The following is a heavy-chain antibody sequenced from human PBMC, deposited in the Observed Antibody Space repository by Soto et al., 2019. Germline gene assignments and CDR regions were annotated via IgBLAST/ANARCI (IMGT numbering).Heavy chain of an antibody. D-gene: IGHD4-17*01. Sequence: GGTLILYCAATGFPGNNFAMRWVSQAAGQGPERVTTIHHKEGSTFYAYSVQGRFTISRDNSKNTLYTERNGRRAVDTAVYLCAKVLDGVVVTNPRWADFDIWGQGTMVTVSS. V-gene: IGHV3-23*01. CDR2: IHHKEGST. CDR3: AKVLDGVVVTNPRWADFDI. CDR1: GFPGNNFA. J-gene: IGHJ3*02.